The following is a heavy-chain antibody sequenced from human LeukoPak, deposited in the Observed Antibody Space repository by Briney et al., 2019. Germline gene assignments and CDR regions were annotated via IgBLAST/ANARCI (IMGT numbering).Heavy chain of an antibody. V-gene: IGHV3-30*02. J-gene: IGHJ6*03. Sequence: GGSLRLSCAASGFTFNIYGMHWVRQAPGKGLEWVAFIRYDGGNNYYADSVKGRFTISRDNSKNTLYLQMNSLRPEDTAVYYCAKDPVIYGSGSFYYYMGVWGKGTTVTISS. D-gene: IGHD3-10*01. CDR2: IRYDGGNN. CDR1: GFTFNIYG. CDR3: AKDPVIYGSGSFYYYMGV.